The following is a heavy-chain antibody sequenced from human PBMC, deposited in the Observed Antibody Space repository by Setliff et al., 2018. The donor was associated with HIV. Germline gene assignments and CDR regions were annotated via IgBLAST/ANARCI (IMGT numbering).Heavy chain of an antibody. CDR2: IRYDGSNK. V-gene: IGHV3-30*02. CDR1: GFRFSTYG. Sequence: LSLTCVASGFRFSTYGMHWVRQAPGKGLEWVAFIRYDGSNKYYADSVKGRLTISRDNSKDTLFLQMNSLRAGDMAMYYCAKEASGELDYWGQGTLVTVSS. CDR3: AKEASGELDY. J-gene: IGHJ4*02. D-gene: IGHD1-26*01.